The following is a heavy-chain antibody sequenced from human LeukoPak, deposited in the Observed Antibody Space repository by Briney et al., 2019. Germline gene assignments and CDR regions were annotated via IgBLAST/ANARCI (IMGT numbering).Heavy chain of an antibody. J-gene: IGHJ3*02. Sequence: GGSLRLSCAVSGFTLSSHWMSWVRQAPGKGLEWVSAISGSGGSTYYADSVKGRFTISRDNSKNTLYLQMNSLRAEDTAVYYCAKVRVAAAGRDAFDIWGQGTMVTVSS. CDR3: AKVRVAAAGRDAFDI. CDR1: GFTLSSHW. D-gene: IGHD6-13*01. CDR2: ISGSGGST. V-gene: IGHV3-23*01.